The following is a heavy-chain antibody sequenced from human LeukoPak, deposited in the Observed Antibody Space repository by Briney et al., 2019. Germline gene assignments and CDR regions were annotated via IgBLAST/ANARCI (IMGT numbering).Heavy chain of an antibody. CDR3: AKDVRNSFAAYGMDV. CDR2: ISSSGSTT. D-gene: IGHD2-21*01. Sequence: PGGSLRLSCAASGFTFSDYYMSWIRQAPGKGLEWVSYISSSGSTTYYADSVKGRFTISRDNSKNTLYLQMNSLRAEDTAVYYCAKDVRNSFAAYGMDVWGQGTTVTVSS. CDR1: GFTFSDYY. J-gene: IGHJ6*02. V-gene: IGHV3-11*01.